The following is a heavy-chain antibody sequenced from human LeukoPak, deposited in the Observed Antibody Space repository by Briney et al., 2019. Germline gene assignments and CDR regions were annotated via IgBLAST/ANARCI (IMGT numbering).Heavy chain of an antibody. Sequence: SETLSLTCTVSGGSISSSSYYWGWIRQPPGKGLEWIGEINHSGSTNYNPSLKSRVTISVDTSKNQFSLKLSSVTAADTAVYYCARGQWLAGRFDYWGQGTLVTVSS. J-gene: IGHJ4*02. CDR3: ARGQWLAGRFDY. V-gene: IGHV4-39*07. CDR2: INHSGST. D-gene: IGHD6-19*01. CDR1: GGSISSSSYY.